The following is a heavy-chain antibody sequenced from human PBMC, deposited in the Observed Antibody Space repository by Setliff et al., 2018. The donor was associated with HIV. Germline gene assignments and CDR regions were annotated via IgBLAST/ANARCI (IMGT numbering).Heavy chain of an antibody. J-gene: IGHJ3*02. V-gene: IGHV1-2*06. D-gene: IGHD2-8*01. CDR3: ASKVYCTNGVCLDAFDI. CDR2: INPNSGGT. Sequence: ASVKVSCKASGYTFTAYFMHWVRQAPGQGLEWMGRINPNSGGTNYAQKSQGRVTMTRDTSISTAYMELSRLRSDDTAVYYCASKVYCTNGVCLDAFDIWGQGTMVTVSS. CDR1: GYTFTAYF.